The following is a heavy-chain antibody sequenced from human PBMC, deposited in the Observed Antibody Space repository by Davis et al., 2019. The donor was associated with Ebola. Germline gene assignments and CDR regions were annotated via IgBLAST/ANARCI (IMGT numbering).Heavy chain of an antibody. D-gene: IGHD2-15*01. CDR2: ISGSGYTI. CDR3: AREIESGSCCFIDD. V-gene: IGHV3-11*01. Sequence: GESLKISCAASGFTFSDYYMTWIRQAPGKGLEWISAISGSGYTIYEADSVKGRFTISRDNHKNSLYLEMNSLRVEDTAIYYCAREIESGSCCFIDDWGQGTLVTVSS. J-gene: IGHJ4*02. CDR1: GFTFSDYY.